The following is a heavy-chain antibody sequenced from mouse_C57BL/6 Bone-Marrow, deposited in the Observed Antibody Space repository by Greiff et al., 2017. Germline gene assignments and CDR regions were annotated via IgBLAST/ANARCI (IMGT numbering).Heavy chain of an antibody. CDR3: ARLRRRLLYYAMDY. V-gene: IGHV1-4*01. CDR1: GYTFTSYT. Sequence: QLQQSGAELARPGASVKMSCKASGYTFTSYTMHWVKQRPGQGLEWIGYINPSSGYTKYNQKFKDKATLTADKSSSTAYMQLSSLTSEDSAVYYCARLRRRLLYYAMDYWGQGTSVTVSS. D-gene: IGHD1-1*01. J-gene: IGHJ4*01. CDR2: INPSSGYT.